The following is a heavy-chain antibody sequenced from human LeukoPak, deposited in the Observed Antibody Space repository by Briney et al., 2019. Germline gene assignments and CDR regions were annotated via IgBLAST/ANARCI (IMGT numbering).Heavy chain of an antibody. CDR3: ARDRDYYDSSGYYLHDAFDI. J-gene: IGHJ3*02. CDR1: GGSASSGSYY. CDR2: IYYSGIT. Sequence: SETLSLTCTVSGGSASSGSYYWSWIRQPPGKGLEWIGYIYYSGITNYNPSLKSRVTISVDTSKNQFSLKLSSVTAADTAVYYCARDRDYYDSSGYYLHDAFDIWGQGTMVTVSS. D-gene: IGHD3-22*01. V-gene: IGHV4-61*01.